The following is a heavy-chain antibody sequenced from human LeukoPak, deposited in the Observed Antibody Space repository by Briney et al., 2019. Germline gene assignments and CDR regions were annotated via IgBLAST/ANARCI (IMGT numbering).Heavy chain of an antibody. CDR3: AKVVGWGSWAFRVDYYGMDA. Sequence: PGASLRLSCAASGFTFSSYAMSWVRQAPGKGLEWVSAISGSGGSTYYADSVKGRFTISRDNSKNTLYLQMNSLRAEDTAVYYCAKVVGWGSWAFRVDYYGMDAWGQGTTVTVSS. D-gene: IGHD6-13*01. CDR1: GFTFSSYA. J-gene: IGHJ6*02. CDR2: ISGSGGST. V-gene: IGHV3-23*01.